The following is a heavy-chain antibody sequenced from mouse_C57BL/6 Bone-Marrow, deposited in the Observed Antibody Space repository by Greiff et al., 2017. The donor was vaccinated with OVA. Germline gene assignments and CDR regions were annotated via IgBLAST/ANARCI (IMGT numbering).Heavy chain of an antibody. D-gene: IGHD2-4*01. CDR1: GYTFTSYW. CDR2: IYPGCGST. J-gene: IGHJ3*01. CDR3: ARFDDYRGWCAY. V-gene: IGHV1-55*01. Sequence: QVQLQQPGAELVKPGASVKMSCKASGYTFTSYWINWVKQRPGQGLEWIGDIYPGCGSTNYNQKFKSKATLTVDTSSSTAYMQLNSLTSEDSAVYYCARFDDYRGWCAYWGQGTLVTVSA.